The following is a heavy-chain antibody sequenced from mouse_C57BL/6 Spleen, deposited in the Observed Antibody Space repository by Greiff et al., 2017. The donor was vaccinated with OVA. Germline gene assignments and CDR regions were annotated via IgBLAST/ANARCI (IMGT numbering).Heavy chain of an antibody. V-gene: IGHV1-55*01. J-gene: IGHJ2*01. CDR1: GYTFTSYW. CDR3: AREWGHYGYFDY. Sequence: QVQLQQPGAELVKPGASVKMSCKASGYTFTSYWITWVKQRPGQGLEWIGDIYPGSGSTNYNEKFKSKATLTVDTSSSTAYMQLSSLTSEDSAVYYCAREWGHYGYFDYWGQGTTLTVSS. D-gene: IGHD1-1*02. CDR2: IYPGSGST.